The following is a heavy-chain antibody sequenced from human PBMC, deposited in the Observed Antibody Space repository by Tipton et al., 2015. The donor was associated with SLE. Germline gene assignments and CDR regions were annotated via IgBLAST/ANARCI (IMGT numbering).Heavy chain of an antibody. D-gene: IGHD3-3*01. CDR1: GVSISTNY. V-gene: IGHV4-59*01. Sequence: LRLSCTVSGVSISTNYWSWIRQPPGKGLEWIGYIYYSGHTDSGHTNCNPSLNSRATISVDTSKNQFSLKMNSVTVADTAVYYCVRNLPWPAVGVGRYDYYYMAVWGEGTTVTVSS. CDR2: IYYSGHT. J-gene: IGHJ6*03. CDR3: VRNLPWPAVGVGRYDYYYMAV.